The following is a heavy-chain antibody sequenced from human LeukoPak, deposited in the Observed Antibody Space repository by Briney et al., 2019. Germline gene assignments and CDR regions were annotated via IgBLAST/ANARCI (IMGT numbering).Heavy chain of an antibody. D-gene: IGHD3-22*01. CDR2: IYSGGST. CDR1: GFTFGDYA. CDR3: TRYYYDTSGYYGFEY. Sequence: PGGSLRLSCTASGFTFGDYAMSWVRQAPGKGLEWVSIIYSGGSTYYADSVKGRFTISRDNSKNTVYLQMNSLRAEDTAVYYCTRYYYDTSGYYGFEYWGQGTLVTVFS. J-gene: IGHJ4*02. V-gene: IGHV3-53*01.